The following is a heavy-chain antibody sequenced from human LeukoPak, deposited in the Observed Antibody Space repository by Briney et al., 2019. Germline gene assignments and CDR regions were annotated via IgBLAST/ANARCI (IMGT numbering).Heavy chain of an antibody. V-gene: IGHV4-59*01. Sequence: SETLSLTCTVSGGSISSYYWSWIRQPPGKGLEWIGYIYYSGSTNYNPSLKSRVTISVDTSKNQFSLKLSSVTAADTAVYYCARAPSWYSSTTWGQGTLVTVSS. CDR1: GGSISSYY. D-gene: IGHD6-13*01. CDR3: ARAPSWYSSTT. J-gene: IGHJ5*02. CDR2: IYYSGST.